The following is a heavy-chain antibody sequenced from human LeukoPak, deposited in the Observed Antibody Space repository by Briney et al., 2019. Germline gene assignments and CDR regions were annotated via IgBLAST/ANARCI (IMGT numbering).Heavy chain of an antibody. CDR2: INPNSGGA. D-gene: IGHD2-2*01. CDR3: AREQSGCSSTSCYRHYYYMDV. Sequence: ASVKVSCKASGYTFTGYYMHWVRQAPGQGLEWMGRINPNSGGANYAQKFQGRVTMTRDTSISTAYMELSRLRSDDTAVYYCAREQSGCSSTSCYRHYYYMDVWGKGTTVTVSS. V-gene: IGHV1-2*06. J-gene: IGHJ6*03. CDR1: GYTFTGYY.